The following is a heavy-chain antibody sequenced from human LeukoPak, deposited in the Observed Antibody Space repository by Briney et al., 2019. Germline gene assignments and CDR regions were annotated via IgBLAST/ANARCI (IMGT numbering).Heavy chain of an antibody. CDR3: AREDYYGSGPYYYYGMDV. J-gene: IGHJ6*02. CDR2: ISSSSSTI. V-gene: IGHV3-48*01. CDR1: GFTFSSYS. D-gene: IGHD3-10*01. Sequence: PGGSLRLSCAASGFTFSSYSMNWFRQAPGKGLEWVSYISSSSSTIYYADSVKGRFTISRDNAKNSLYLQMNSLRAEDTAVYYCAREDYYGSGPYYYYGMDVWGQGTTVTVSS.